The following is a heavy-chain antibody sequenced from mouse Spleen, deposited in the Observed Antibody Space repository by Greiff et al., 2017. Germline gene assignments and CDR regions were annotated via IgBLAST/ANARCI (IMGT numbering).Heavy chain of an antibody. D-gene: IGHD1-1*01. Sequence: EVKLMESGPGLVKPSQSLSLTCSVTGYSITSGYYWNWIRQFPGNKLEWMGYISYDGSNNYNPSLKNRISITRDTSKNQFFLKLNSVTTEDTATYYCARSYYYGSGAYWGQGTLVTVSA. CDR2: ISYDGSN. J-gene: IGHJ3*01. V-gene: IGHV3-6*02. CDR3: ARSYYYGSGAY. CDR1: GYSITSGYY.